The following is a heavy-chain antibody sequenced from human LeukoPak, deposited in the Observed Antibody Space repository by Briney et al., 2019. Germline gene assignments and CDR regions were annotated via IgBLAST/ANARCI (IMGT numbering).Heavy chain of an antibody. Sequence: GGSLRLSCAASGFTFSSYWMHWVRQAPGKGRVWVSLINSDGTSTSYADSVKGRFTISRDNAKNTLYLQMNSLRAEDTAVYYCARAREMATNHNADTWGQGTLVTVSS. CDR1: GFTFSSYW. V-gene: IGHV3-74*01. J-gene: IGHJ5*02. CDR2: INSDGTST. CDR3: ARAREMATNHNADT. D-gene: IGHD5-24*01.